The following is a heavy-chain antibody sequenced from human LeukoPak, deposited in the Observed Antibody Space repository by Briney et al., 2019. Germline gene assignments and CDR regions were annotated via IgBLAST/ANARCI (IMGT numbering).Heavy chain of an antibody. J-gene: IGHJ4*02. CDR2: IYTSGST. Sequence: SETLPLTCTVSGGSISSYYWSWIRQPAGKGLEWIGRIYTSGSTNYNPSLKSRVTMSVDTSKNQFSLKLSSVTAADTAVYYCAREDTAMGPFDYWGQGTLVTVSS. CDR3: AREDTAMGPFDY. V-gene: IGHV4-4*07. D-gene: IGHD5-18*01. CDR1: GGSISSYY.